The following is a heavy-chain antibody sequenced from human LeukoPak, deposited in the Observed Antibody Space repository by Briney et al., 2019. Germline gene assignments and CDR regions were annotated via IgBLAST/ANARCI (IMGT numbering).Heavy chain of an antibody. J-gene: IGHJ4*02. D-gene: IGHD1-26*01. CDR3: AKDATPHNGIWDNFDH. CDR1: GFTFSVHG. V-gene: IGHV3-23*01. Sequence: GGSLRLSCVASGFTFSVHGMTWVRQAPGEGLEWVSSVGGGIDIYYADPVKGRFTASRDDSMKTVYLQMNSLRAEDTAVYYCAKDATPHNGIWDNFDHWGQGTLVTVSS. CDR2: VGGGIDI.